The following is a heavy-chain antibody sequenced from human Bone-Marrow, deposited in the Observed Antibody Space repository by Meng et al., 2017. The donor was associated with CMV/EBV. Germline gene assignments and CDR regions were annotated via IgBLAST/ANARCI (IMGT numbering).Heavy chain of an antibody. V-gene: IGHV3-13*03. CDR1: GFTFSNYD. D-gene: IGHD6-6*01. CDR2: IGSAGDT. J-gene: IGHJ4*02. Sequence: GESLKISCAACGFTFSNYDMHWVHQATGKGLEWVSAIGSAGDTYYPGSVKGQFTISRDNSKNTLYLQMNSLRAEDTAVYYCASKRIAARGFDYWGQGTLVTISS. CDR3: ASKRIAARGFDY.